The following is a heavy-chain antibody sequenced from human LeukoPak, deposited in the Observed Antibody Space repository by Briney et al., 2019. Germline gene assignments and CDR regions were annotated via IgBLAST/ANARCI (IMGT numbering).Heavy chain of an antibody. CDR1: GYSFILYG. Sequence: ASVKVSCKTSGYSFILYGISWVRQAPGQGPEWMGWISTSTGDTKYTQKFQGRVTLTTDTSTSTAYMELRSLRSDDTAVYYCARVSAYYPDAFDIWGQGTMVTVSS. J-gene: IGHJ3*02. D-gene: IGHD3-10*01. V-gene: IGHV1-18*01. CDR2: ISTSTGDT. CDR3: ARVSAYYPDAFDI.